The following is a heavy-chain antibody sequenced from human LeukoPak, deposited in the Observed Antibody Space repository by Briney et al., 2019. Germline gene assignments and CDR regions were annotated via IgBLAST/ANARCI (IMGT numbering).Heavy chain of an antibody. V-gene: IGHV1-69*13. Sequence: ASVKVSCKASRGTFSSYAISWVRQAPGQGLEWMGGIIPIFGTANYAQKFQGRVTITADESTSTAYMELSSLRSEDTAVYYCALGYCSGDSCYSFDYWGQGTLVTVSS. CDR1: RGTFSSYA. J-gene: IGHJ4*02. CDR2: IIPIFGTA. CDR3: ALGYCSGDSCYSFDY. D-gene: IGHD2-15*01.